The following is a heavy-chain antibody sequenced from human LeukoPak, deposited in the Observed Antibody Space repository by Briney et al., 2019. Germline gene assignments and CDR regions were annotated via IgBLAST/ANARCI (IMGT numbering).Heavy chain of an antibody. CDR3: ARVRVRGVIISFDY. V-gene: IGHV3-7*01. J-gene: IGHJ4*02. CDR1: GFTFSDYY. D-gene: IGHD3-10*01. Sequence: GGSLRLSCAASGFTFSDYYMSWIRQAPGKGLEWVANIKQDGSEKYYVDSVKGRFTISRDNAKNSLYLQMNSLRAEDTGVYYCARVRVRGVIISFDYWGQGTLVAVSS. CDR2: IKQDGSEK.